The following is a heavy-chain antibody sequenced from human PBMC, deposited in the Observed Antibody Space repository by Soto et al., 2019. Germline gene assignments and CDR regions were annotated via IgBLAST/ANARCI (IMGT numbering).Heavy chain of an antibody. Sequence: ASVKVSCKASGYTFTGYYMHWVRQAPGQGLEWMGWINPNSGGTNYAQKFQGWVTMTRDTSISTAYMELSRLRSDDAAVYHCARVVRFCSSPSCRGRNWFDPWGQGTLVTVSS. J-gene: IGHJ5*02. CDR2: INPNSGGT. V-gene: IGHV1-2*04. CDR3: ARVVRFCSSPSCRGRNWFDP. D-gene: IGHD2-2*01. CDR1: GYTFTGYY.